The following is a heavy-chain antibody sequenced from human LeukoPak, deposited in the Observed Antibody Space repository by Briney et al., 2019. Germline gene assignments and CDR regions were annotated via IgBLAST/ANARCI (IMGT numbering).Heavy chain of an antibody. V-gene: IGHV1-2*06. CDR3: AREEDDFWSGYRQNWFDP. J-gene: IGHJ5*02. CDR2: INPNSGGT. CDR1: GYTFTGYY. Sequence: ASVKVSCKASGYTFTGYYMHWVRQAPGQGLEWMGRINPNSGGTNYAQKFQGRVTMTRDTSISTAYMEPSRLRSDDTAVYYCAREEDDFWSGYRQNWFDPWGQGTLVTVSS. D-gene: IGHD3-3*01.